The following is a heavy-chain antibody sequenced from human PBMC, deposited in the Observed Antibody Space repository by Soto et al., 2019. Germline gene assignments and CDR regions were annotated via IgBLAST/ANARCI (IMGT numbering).Heavy chain of an antibody. Sequence: QVHLVQSGAELMKPGASVKVSCKPSGYIFRNYGISWVRQAPGQGLEWMGWISPNSGNTNYAKKFQVRVTMTTDTSTSTAYLELRSLKSDDTAIYYCARGAFRKACSSTSCWLDYWGQGTLVTVSS. J-gene: IGHJ4*02. CDR3: ARGAFRKACSSTSCWLDY. CDR2: ISPNSGNT. D-gene: IGHD2-2*01. CDR1: GYIFRNYG. V-gene: IGHV1-18*04.